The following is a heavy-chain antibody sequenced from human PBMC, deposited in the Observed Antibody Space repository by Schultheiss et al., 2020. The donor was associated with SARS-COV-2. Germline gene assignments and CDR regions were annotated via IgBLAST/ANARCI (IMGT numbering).Heavy chain of an antibody. D-gene: IGHD2-2*01. CDR2: MNPNSGNT. Sequence: ASVKVSCKASGYTFTSYDINWVRQATGQGLEWMGWMNPNSGNTGYAQKFQGRVTMTRNTSISTAYMELSRLRSDDTAVYYCARETSYAPPTYYYYGMDVWGQGTTVTVSS. CDR1: GYTFTSYD. J-gene: IGHJ6*02. CDR3: ARETSYAPPTYYYYGMDV. V-gene: IGHV1-8*01.